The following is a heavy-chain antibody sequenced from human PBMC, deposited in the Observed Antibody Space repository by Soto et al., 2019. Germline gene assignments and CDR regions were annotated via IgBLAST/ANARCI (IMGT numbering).Heavy chain of an antibody. J-gene: IGHJ4*02. V-gene: IGHV3-30*18. CDR2: VSYDGNNQ. Sequence: QVQLVESGGGVVQPGRSLRLSCAASGFTFSTYGMHWVRQAPGRGLEWMAVVSYDGNNQYYADSVKGRFTISRDNSKNTLSLQMNSLRTADTAVYYCAKDAYTISTLHGGLDNWGQGTLVTVSS. CDR3: AKDAYTISTLHGGLDN. CDR1: GFTFSTYG. D-gene: IGHD2-15*01.